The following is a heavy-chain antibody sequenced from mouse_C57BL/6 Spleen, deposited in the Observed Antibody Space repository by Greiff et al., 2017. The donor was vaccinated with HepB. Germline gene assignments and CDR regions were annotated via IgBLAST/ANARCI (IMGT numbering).Heavy chain of an antibody. CDR2: FHPYNDDT. CDR3: ARSYYDYDPGYFDV. V-gene: IGHV1-47*01. D-gene: IGHD2-4*01. Sequence: QVQLKESGAELVKPGASVKMSCKASGYTFTTYPIEWMKQNHGKSLEWIGNFHPYNDDTKYNEKFKGKATLTVEKSSSTVYLELSRLTSDDSAVYYCARSYYDYDPGYFDVWGTGTTVTVSS. CDR1: GYTFTTYP. J-gene: IGHJ1*03.